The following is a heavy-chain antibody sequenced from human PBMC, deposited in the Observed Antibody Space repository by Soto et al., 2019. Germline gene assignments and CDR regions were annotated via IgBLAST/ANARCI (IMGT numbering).Heavy chain of an antibody. D-gene: IGHD3-3*01. J-gene: IGHJ4*02. Sequence: PSETLSLTCTVSGGSISSGGYYWSWIRQHPGKGLEWIGYIYYSGSTYYNPSLKSRVTISVDTSKNQFSLKLSSVTAADTAVYYCARRRPGVANFDYWGQGTLVTVSS. CDR3: ARRRPGVANFDY. CDR2: IYYSGST. CDR1: GGSISSGGYY. V-gene: IGHV4-31*03.